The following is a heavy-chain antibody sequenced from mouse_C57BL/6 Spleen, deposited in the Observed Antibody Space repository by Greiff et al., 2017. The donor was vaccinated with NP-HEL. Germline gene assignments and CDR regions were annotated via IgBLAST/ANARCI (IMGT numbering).Heavy chain of an antibody. V-gene: IGHV1-80*01. CDR2: IYPGDGDT. D-gene: IGHD1-1*01. Sequence: QVHVKQSGAELVKPGASVKISCKASGYAFSSYWMNWVKQRPGKGLEWIGQIYPGDGDTNYNGKFKGKATLTADKSSSTAYMQLSSLTSEDSAVYFCARSSYYGSSYGDAMDYWGQGTSVTVSS. J-gene: IGHJ4*01. CDR3: ARSSYYGSSYGDAMDY. CDR1: GYAFSSYW.